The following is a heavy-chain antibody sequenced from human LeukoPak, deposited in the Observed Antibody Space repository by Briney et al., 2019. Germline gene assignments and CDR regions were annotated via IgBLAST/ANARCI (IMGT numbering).Heavy chain of an antibody. CDR2: INHSGST. V-gene: IGHV4-34*01. CDR1: GGSFSGYY. Sequence: SETLSLTCAVYGGSFSGYYWSWIRQPPGKGLEWIGEINHSGSTNYNPSLKSRVTISVDTSKNQFSLKLSSVTAADTAVYYCASSRRGASAYYYYGMDVWGQGTTVTVSS. CDR3: ASSRRGASAYYYYGMDV. J-gene: IGHJ6*02. D-gene: IGHD1-26*01.